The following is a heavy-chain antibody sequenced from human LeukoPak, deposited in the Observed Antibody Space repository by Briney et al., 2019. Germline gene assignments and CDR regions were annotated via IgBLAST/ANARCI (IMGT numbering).Heavy chain of an antibody. J-gene: IGHJ4*02. Sequence: GGSLRLSCAASGFTFSSYAMHWVRQAPGKGLEWVAVISYDGSNKYYADSVKGRFTISRDDSKNTLYLQMNSLRAEDTAVYYCARDTMHTYYYGSGSYYNWGQGTLVTVSS. CDR1: GFTFSSYA. CDR2: ISYDGSNK. V-gene: IGHV3-30-3*01. CDR3: ARDTMHTYYYGSGSYYN. D-gene: IGHD3-10*01.